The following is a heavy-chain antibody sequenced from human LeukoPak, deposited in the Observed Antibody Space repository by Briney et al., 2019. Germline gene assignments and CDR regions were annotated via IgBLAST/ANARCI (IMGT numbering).Heavy chain of an antibody. J-gene: IGHJ6*03. CDR2: INHSGST. Sequence: KPSETLSLTCAVYGGSFSGYYWSWIRQPPWKGLEWIGEINHSGSTNYNPSLKSRVTISVDTSKNQFSLKLSSVTAADTAVYYCARGRSYNYYMDVWGKGTTVTVSS. V-gene: IGHV4-34*01. CDR3: ARGRSYNYYMDV. CDR1: GGSFSGYY.